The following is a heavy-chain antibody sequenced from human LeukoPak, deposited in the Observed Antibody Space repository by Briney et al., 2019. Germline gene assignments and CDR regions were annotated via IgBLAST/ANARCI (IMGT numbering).Heavy chain of an antibody. V-gene: IGHV4-59*01. J-gene: IGHJ3*02. CDR2: IYYGGST. D-gene: IGHD4-17*01. CDR3: ARMGELTTVTTAAFDI. Sequence: SETLSLTCTVSGGSISSYYWSWIRQPPGKGLEWIGYIYYGGSTNYNPSLKSRVTISVDTSKNQFSLKLSSVTAADTAVYYCARMGELTTVTTAAFDIWGQGTMVTVSS. CDR1: GGSISSYY.